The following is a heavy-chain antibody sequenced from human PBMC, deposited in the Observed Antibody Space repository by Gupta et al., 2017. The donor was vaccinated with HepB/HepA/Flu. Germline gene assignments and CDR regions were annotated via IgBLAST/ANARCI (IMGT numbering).Heavy chain of an antibody. Sequence: QVQLLQSGAEVKKPGASVKVSCQASGYTFTDYYLHWVRQAPGQGLEWMGWINPNSGDTNYAQKFQGRVTMTRDMSITTAFMELSRLASDDAAGYYCARVDAYTPRLGYFDLWGRGTLVTVSA. CDR2: INPNSGDT. D-gene: IGHD2-15*01. CDR1: GYTFTDYY. V-gene: IGHV1-2*02. J-gene: IGHJ2*01. CDR3: ARVDAYTPRLGYFDL.